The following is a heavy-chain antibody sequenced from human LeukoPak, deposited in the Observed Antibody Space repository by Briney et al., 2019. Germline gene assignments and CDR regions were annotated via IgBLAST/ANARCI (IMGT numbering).Heavy chain of an antibody. D-gene: IGHD6-13*01. V-gene: IGHV1-3*01. CDR3: AREGIAAAGHFDY. CDR2: INAGNGNT. CDR1: GYTFTSYA. Sequence: ASVKVSCKASGYTFTSYAMHWVRQAPRQRLEWMGWINAGNGNTKYSQKFQGRVTITRDASASTAYMELSSLRSEDTAVYYCAREGIAAAGHFDYWGQGTLVTVSS. J-gene: IGHJ4*02.